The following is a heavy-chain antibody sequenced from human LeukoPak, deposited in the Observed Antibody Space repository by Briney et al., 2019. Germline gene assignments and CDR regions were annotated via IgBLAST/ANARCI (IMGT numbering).Heavy chain of an antibody. CDR1: GFTFSSYE. Sequence: GGSLRLSCAASGFTFSSYEMNWVGQAPGKGLEWGSYISSSGSNIYYADSVKGRFTISRDNAKNSLYLQMNSLRAEDTAVYYCAREEAEIIDYWGQATLVTVSS. CDR3: AREEAEIIDY. J-gene: IGHJ4*02. V-gene: IGHV3-48*03. D-gene: IGHD5-24*01. CDR2: ISSSGSNI.